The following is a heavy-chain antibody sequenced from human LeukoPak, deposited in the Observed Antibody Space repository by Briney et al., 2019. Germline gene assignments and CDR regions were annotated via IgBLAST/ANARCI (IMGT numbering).Heavy chain of an antibody. CDR2: ISGYGGST. Sequence: PGGSLRLSCAASVFTFSSYAMSWVRQAPGKGLEWVSAISGYGGSTYYADSVKGRFTIHRDNSKNTLYLQINSRRAEDTAVYYCAKTPYTRYFDYWGQGTLVTVSS. J-gene: IGHJ4*02. D-gene: IGHD2-2*02. CDR3: AKTPYTRYFDY. V-gene: IGHV3-23*01. CDR1: VFTFSSYA.